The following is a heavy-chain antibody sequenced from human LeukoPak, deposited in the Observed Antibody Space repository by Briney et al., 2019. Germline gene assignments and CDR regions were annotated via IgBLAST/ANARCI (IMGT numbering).Heavy chain of an antibody. V-gene: IGHV4-31*03. J-gene: IGHJ4*02. CDR1: GGSISSGGYY. CDR3: ARSITIFGVVRLGTLFDY. Sequence: SRTLSLTCTVSGGSISSGGYYWSWIRQHPGKGLEWIGYIHYSGSTYYNPSLKSRVTISVDTSKNQFSLKLSSVTAADTAVYYCARSITIFGVVRLGTLFDYWGQGTLVTVSS. CDR2: IHYSGST. D-gene: IGHD3-3*01.